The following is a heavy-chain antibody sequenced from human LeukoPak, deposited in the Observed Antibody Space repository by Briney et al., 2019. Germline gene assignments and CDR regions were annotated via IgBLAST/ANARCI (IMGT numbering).Heavy chain of an antibody. V-gene: IGHV3-53*01. D-gene: IGHD3-10*02. CDR1: GFTVSGNY. J-gene: IGHJ4*02. CDR3: ARDHYYVPDY. Sequence: GGSLRLSCAVSGFTVSGNYMSWVRQAPGKGLEWVSLIYSGGTTYYADSVKGRFTISRDNSKNTLDLQMNNLRAEDTAVYYCARDHYYVPDYWGQGTLVTVSS. CDR2: IYSGGTT.